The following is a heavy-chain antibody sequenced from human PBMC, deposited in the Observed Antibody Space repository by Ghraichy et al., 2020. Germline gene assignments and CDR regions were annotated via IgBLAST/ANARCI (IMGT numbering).Heavy chain of an antibody. J-gene: IGHJ6*03. CDR3: AKDHGDFWSGYYRYYYYYSMD. V-gene: IGHV3-30*18. Sequence: ISYDGSNKYYADSVKGRFTISRVNSKNTLYLQMNSLRAEDTAVYYCAKDHGDFWSGYYRYYYYYSMD. CDR2: ISYDGSNK. D-gene: IGHD3-3*01.